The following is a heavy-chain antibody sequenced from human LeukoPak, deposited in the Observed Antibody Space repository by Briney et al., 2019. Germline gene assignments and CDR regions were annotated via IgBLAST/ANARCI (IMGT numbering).Heavy chain of an antibody. V-gene: IGHV3-74*01. Sequence: PGGSLRLSCAASGFTFSSYWMHWVRHAPGKGLVWVSRINSDGSSTSYADSVKGRFTISRDNAKNTLYLQMNSLRAEDTAVYYCARGVEEGYCSGGSCRYYWGQGTLVTVSS. CDR1: GFTFSSYW. CDR3: ARGVEEGYCSGGSCRYY. CDR2: INSDGSST. J-gene: IGHJ4*02. D-gene: IGHD2-15*01.